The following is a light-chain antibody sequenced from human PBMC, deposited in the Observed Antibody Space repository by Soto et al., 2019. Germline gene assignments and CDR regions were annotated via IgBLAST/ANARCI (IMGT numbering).Light chain of an antibody. V-gene: IGKV3-20*01. CDR1: QSVSSTL. Sequence: ELVLTQSPVALSLSSGERATLSCRASQSVSSTLLTWYQQKPGQAPRLLIYSASSRATGIPDRFSGSGSGTDYTLTISRLEPEDFAVYYCQQYGYSFWTFGQGTKVEIK. CDR3: QQYGYSFWT. J-gene: IGKJ1*01. CDR2: SAS.